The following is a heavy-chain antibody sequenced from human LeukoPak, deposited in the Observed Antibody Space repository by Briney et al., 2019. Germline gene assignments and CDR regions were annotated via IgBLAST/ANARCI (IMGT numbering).Heavy chain of an antibody. Sequence: SETLSLTCAVSGGSISSGDYYWSWIRQPPGKGLEWIGYIYYSGSTYYNPSLKSRVTISVDTSKNQFSLKLSSVTAADTAVYYCARSAPRTFDPWGQGTLVTVSS. CDR2: IYYSGST. CDR3: ARSAPRTFDP. J-gene: IGHJ5*02. V-gene: IGHV4-30-4*01. CDR1: GGSISSGDYY.